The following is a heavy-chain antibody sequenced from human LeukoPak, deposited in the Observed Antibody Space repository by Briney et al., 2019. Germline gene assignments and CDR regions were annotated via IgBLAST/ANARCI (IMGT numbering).Heavy chain of an antibody. V-gene: IGHV4-31*03. CDR1: GGSISSGGYS. CDR3: AREDDYYDSSGYPVDPLLGAFDI. D-gene: IGHD3-22*01. CDR2: IYYSGST. J-gene: IGHJ3*02. Sequence: SQTLSLTCTVSGGSISSGGYSWSWIRQHPGKGLEWIGYIYYSGSTYYNPSLKSRVTISVDTSKNQFSLKLSSVTAADSAVYYCAREDDYYDSSGYPVDPLLGAFDIWGQGTMVTVSS.